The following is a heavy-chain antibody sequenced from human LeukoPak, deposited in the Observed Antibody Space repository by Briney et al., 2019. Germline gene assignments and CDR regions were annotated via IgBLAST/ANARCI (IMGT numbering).Heavy chain of an antibody. CDR3: ARMNTDYIAVAGTFDY. CDR2: SNPNSGGT. Sequence: ASVKVSCKTSGYTFTGYYIHWVRQAPGQGLEWTGSSNPNSGGTNYAQRFEGRVTMTRDTSTSTVYMELSSLRSEDTAVYYCARMNTDYIAVAGTFDYWGQGTLVTVSS. J-gene: IGHJ4*02. CDR1: GYTFTGYY. D-gene: IGHD6-19*01. V-gene: IGHV1-2*02.